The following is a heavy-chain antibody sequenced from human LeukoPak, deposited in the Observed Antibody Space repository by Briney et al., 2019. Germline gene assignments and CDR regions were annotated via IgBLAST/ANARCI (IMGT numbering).Heavy chain of an antibody. Sequence: SGPTLVKPTQTLTLTCTFSGFSFSTSGVGVGWIRQPPGKALEWLAVIYWDEDKRYRPSLKSRLTITKDTSKNQVVLTMTNMDPVDTVTYYCARSPYYDILTGSRGTFDYWGRGILVTVSS. J-gene: IGHJ4*02. V-gene: IGHV2-5*02. CDR3: ARSPYYDILTGSRGTFDY. CDR1: GFSFSTSGVG. D-gene: IGHD3-9*01. CDR2: IYWDEDK.